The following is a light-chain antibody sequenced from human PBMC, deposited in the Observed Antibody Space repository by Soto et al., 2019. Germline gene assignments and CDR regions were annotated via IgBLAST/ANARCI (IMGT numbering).Light chain of an antibody. V-gene: IGKV3-20*01. Sequence: EIVMTPSPATLSVSPGERATLSCRASQSVSSNLAWYQQKPGQAPRLLIYGAYSRATGIPDRFSGSGSGTDFTLTISRLEPEDFAVYYCQQYGSSPPLTCGGGTKVDIK. J-gene: IGKJ4*01. CDR3: QQYGSSPPLT. CDR2: GAY. CDR1: QSVSSN.